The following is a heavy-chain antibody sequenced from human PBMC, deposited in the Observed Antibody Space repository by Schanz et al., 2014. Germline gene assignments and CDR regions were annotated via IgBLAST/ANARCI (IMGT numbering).Heavy chain of an antibody. J-gene: IGHJ4*02. Sequence: VQLVESGGGLVKPGGSLRLSCAASGFTFRGHAMHWVRQAPDKGLVWVAVTSSDGSLKYYADSVKGRFTISRDNAKNSLYLQMNSLRAEDTAVYYCAREKRRTEVVLDHWGQGTLVTVS. CDR1: GFTFRGHA. V-gene: IGHV3-30*04. CDR3: AREKRRTEVVLDH. CDR2: TSSDGSLK.